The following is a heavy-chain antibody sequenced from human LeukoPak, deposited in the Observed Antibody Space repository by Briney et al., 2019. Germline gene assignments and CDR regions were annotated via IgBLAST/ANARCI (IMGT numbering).Heavy chain of an antibody. CDR2: LSYDGSNT. J-gene: IGHJ4*02. CDR3: ARDTSSYYYGSGSFYY. V-gene: IGHV3-30*04. Sequence: GGSLRLSCAASGFIFSSYAMHWVRQAPGKGLERVAVLSYDGSNTYYRDSVRGRFTISRDNSKNTLYLQMDSLRAEDTAVYYCARDTSSYYYGSGSFYYWGQGTLVTVSS. CDR1: GFIFSSYA. D-gene: IGHD3-10*01.